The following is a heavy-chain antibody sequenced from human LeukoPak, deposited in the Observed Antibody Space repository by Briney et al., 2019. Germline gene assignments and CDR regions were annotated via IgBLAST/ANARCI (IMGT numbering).Heavy chain of an antibody. V-gene: IGHV1-18*01. CDR3: ARITMGYFDY. J-gene: IGHJ4*02. CDR2: ISVYNGNT. D-gene: IGHD3-10*01. CDR1: GYTFTNYA. Sequence: ASVKVSCKASGYTFTNYAITWVRQAPGQGLEWMGWISVYNGNTNYAQKLQGRVTMTTDTSTSTAYMELRSLRSNDTAVYYCARITMGYFDYWGQGTLVTVSS.